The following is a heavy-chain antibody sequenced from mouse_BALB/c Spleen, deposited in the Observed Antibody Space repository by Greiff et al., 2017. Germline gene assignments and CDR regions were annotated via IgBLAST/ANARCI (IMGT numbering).Heavy chain of an antibody. CDR2: IWAGGST. D-gene: IGHD2-1*01. Sequence: QVQLQQSGPGLVAPSQSLSITCTVSGFSLTSYGVHWVRQPPGKGLEWLGVIWAGGSTNYNSALMSRLSISKDNSKSRVFLKMNSLQTDDTAMYYCARERGNYEVDYFDYWGQGTTLTVSS. J-gene: IGHJ2*01. CDR3: ARERGNYEVDYFDY. V-gene: IGHV2-9*02. CDR1: GFSLTSYG.